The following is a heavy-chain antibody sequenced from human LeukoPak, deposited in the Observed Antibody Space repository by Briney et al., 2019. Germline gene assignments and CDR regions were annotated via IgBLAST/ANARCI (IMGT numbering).Heavy chain of an antibody. V-gene: IGHV3-21*01. Sequence: GGSLSLSCAASGFSFSSYSMNWVRQPPGKGLEWVSSIGSRTSFIYHAESVKGRFAISRDDARNSLYLQLNSLRAEDSAVYYCARARTLDYWGQGTLVTVSS. D-gene: IGHD3/OR15-3a*01. J-gene: IGHJ4*02. CDR3: ARARTLDY. CDR1: GFSFSSYS. CDR2: IGSRTSFI.